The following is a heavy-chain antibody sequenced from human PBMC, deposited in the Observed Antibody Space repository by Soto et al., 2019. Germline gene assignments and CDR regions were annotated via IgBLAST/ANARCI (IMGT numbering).Heavy chain of an antibody. CDR3: ARGHITVASTLSAFDI. J-gene: IGHJ3*02. D-gene: IGHD6-19*01. CDR1: GDSVFSDSVA. V-gene: IGHV6-1*01. CDR2: TYYRSKWYT. Sequence: SQSLSRTCAISGDSVFSDSVACNWIRQSPSRGLEWLGRTYYRSKWYTDYAVSVKGRISINPDTSQNQFSLQLNSVTPEDTAVYYCARGHITVASTLSAFDIWGQGTMVTVSS.